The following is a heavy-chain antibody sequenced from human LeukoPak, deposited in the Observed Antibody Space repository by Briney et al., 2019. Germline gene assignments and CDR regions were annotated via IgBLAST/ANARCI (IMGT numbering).Heavy chain of an antibody. V-gene: IGHV1-69*01. J-gene: IGHJ4*02. D-gene: IGHD3-3*01. CDR1: GGTFSSYA. Sequence: ASVKVSCKASGGTFSSYAISWVRQAPGQGLEWMGGIIPIFGTANYAQKFRGRVTITADESTSTAYMELSSLRSEDTAVYYCARGWSVEWLPHYWGQGTLVTVSS. CDR3: ARGWSVEWLPHY. CDR2: IIPIFGTA.